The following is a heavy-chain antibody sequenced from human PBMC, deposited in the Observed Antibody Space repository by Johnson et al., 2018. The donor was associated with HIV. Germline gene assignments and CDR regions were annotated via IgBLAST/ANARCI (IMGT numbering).Heavy chain of an antibody. V-gene: IGHV3-20*03. J-gene: IGHJ3*02. CDR3: TTEAPTLLRAFDI. CDR2: INWNGGST. Sequence: INWNGGSTGYADSVKGRFTISRDNAKNSLYLQMNSLRAEDTAVYYCTTEAPTLLRAFDIWGQGTMVTVSS.